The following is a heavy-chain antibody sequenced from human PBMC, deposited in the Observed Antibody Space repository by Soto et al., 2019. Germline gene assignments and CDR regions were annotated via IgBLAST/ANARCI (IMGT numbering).Heavy chain of an antibody. D-gene: IGHD4-17*01. CDR1: GYSFTSYW. CDR3: ARVTVTTASIYYYYGMDV. J-gene: IGHJ6*02. Sequence: PGESLKISCKGSGYSFTSYWTGWVRQMPGKGLEWMGIIYPGDSDTRYSPSFQGQVTISADKSISTAYLQWSSLKASDTAMYYCARVTVTTASIYYYYGMDVWGQGTTVTSP. CDR2: IYPGDSDT. V-gene: IGHV5-51*01.